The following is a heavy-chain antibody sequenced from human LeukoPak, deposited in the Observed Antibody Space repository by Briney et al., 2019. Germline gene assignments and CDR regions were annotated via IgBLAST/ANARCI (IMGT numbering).Heavy chain of an antibody. Sequence: GASVKVSCKVSGYTLTELSMHWVRQAPGQGLEWMGIINPSGGSTSYAQKFQGRVTMTRDTSTSTVYMELSSLRSEDTAVYYCARDMAVGPFDYWGQGTLVTVSS. V-gene: IGHV1-46*01. CDR3: ARDMAVGPFDY. CDR1: GYTLTELS. D-gene: IGHD6-19*01. J-gene: IGHJ4*02. CDR2: INPSGGST.